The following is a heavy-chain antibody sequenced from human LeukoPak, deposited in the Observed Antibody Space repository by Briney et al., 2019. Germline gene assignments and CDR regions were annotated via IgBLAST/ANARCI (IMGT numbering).Heavy chain of an antibody. J-gene: IGHJ6*02. CDR2: IYYSGST. Sequence: PSETLSLTCTVSGGSISSGGYYWSWIRQHPGKGLEWIGYIYYSGSTYYNPSLKSRVTISVDTSKNQFSLKLSSVTAADTAVYYCARSPIGYGMDVWGQGTTVTVSS. CDR3: ARSPIGYGMDV. V-gene: IGHV4-31*03. CDR1: GGSISSGGYY.